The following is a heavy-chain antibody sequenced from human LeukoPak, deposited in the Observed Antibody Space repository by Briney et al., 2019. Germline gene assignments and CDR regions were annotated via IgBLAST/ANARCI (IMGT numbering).Heavy chain of an antibody. D-gene: IGHD3-22*01. V-gene: IGHV4-61*02. CDR1: VPSISIGSYC. CDR2: IYTSGST. CDR3: ARDPKWLSAFDM. J-gene: IGHJ3*02. Sequence: PSETLSLTCTVSVPSISIGSYCWAWIREPAGKGLHWIGRIYTSGSTNNNRSLNSRVTISVDTSKNQFSLKLRSVTAADTAVYYCARDPKWLSAFDMWGQGTMVTVSS.